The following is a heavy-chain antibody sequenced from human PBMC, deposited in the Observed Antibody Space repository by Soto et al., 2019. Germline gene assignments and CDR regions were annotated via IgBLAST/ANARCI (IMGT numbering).Heavy chain of an antibody. CDR3: AKDSSPYDSSGYCVY. Sequence: PGGSLRLSCAASGFTFSSYAMSWVRQAPGKGLEWVSAISGSGGSTYYADSVKGRFTISRDNSKNTLYLQMNSLRAEDTAVYYCAKDSSPYDSSGYCVYWGQGTLVTVSS. CDR1: GFTFSSYA. V-gene: IGHV3-23*01. J-gene: IGHJ4*02. CDR2: ISGSGGST. D-gene: IGHD3-22*01.